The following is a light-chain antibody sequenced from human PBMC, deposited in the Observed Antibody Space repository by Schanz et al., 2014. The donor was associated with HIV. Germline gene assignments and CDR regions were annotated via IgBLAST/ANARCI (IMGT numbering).Light chain of an antibody. CDR2: QAS. Sequence: DIQMTQSPSTLSASVGDRVTLTCRASQNIGKWLTWYQQKPGKAPNLLIYQASTLEIGVSSRFSGSGSGTEFTRIISSLQPDDFATYYCQQYYSSSWTFGQGTEVEIK. CDR1: QNIGKW. CDR3: QQYYSSSWT. V-gene: IGKV1-5*03. J-gene: IGKJ1*01.